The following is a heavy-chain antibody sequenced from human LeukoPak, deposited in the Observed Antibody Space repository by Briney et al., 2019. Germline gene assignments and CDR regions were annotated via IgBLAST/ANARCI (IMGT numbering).Heavy chain of an antibody. V-gene: IGHV3-30*02. J-gene: IGHJ4*02. CDR3: RDPFDY. Sequence: GGSLRLSCAASGFTFSSYGMHWVRRAPGKGLEWVAFIRYDGSDKFYADSVKGRFTISRDNSKNTLYLQMNSLRVEDTAVYYCRDPFDYWGQGTLVTVSS. D-gene: IGHD2/OR15-2a*01. CDR2: IRYDGSDK. CDR1: GFTFSSYG.